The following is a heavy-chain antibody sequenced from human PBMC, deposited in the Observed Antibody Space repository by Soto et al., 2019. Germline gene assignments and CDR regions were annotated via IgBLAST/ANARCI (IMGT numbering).Heavy chain of an antibody. D-gene: IGHD2-15*01. CDR3: ARHYCSGGGCYYFDY. J-gene: IGHJ4*02. CDR1: GGSISSYY. CDR2: ILYSGST. V-gene: IGHV4-59*08. Sequence: QVQLQESGPGLVKSSETLSLTCTVSGGSISSYYWSWIRQPPGKGLEWIGYILYSGSTNYNPSLKSRVTISGDTSRNQFSLKLSSVTAADTAVYYCARHYCSGGGCYYFDYWGQGTLVTVSS.